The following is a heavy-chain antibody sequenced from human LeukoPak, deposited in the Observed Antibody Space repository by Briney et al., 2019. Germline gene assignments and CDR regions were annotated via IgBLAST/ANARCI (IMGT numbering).Heavy chain of an antibody. D-gene: IGHD3-22*01. CDR3: AKDIRWLLRA. Sequence: GGSLRLPCAASGFTFSSYAMSWVRQAPGKGLEWVSAISGSGGSTYYADSVKGRFTTSRDNSENTLYLQMNSLRAEDTAVYYCAKDIRWLLRAWGQGTLVTVSS. CDR2: ISGSGGST. J-gene: IGHJ5*02. CDR1: GFTFSSYA. V-gene: IGHV3-23*01.